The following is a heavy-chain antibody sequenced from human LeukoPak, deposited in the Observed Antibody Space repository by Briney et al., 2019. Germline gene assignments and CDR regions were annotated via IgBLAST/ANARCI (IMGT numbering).Heavy chain of an antibody. CDR2: INPNSGAA. Sequence: GASVQVSCNASGDTFTDYYVHYVRQAPGQGLEWMGRINPNSGAADYAQKFQGRVTMTRDTSISTACVDLSSLKSDDTAVYYCARESWGRKDAFDIWGQGTMVTVSS. J-gene: IGHJ3*02. V-gene: IGHV1-2*06. CDR1: GDTFTDYY. D-gene: IGHD3-16*01. CDR3: ARESWGRKDAFDI.